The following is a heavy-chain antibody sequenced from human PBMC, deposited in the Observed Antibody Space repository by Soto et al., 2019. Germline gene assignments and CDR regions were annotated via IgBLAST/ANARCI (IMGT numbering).Heavy chain of an antibody. Sequence: PGESLKISCQGSGCSFTSYWISWVRQMPGKGLEWMGRIDPSDSYTNYSPSFQGHVTISADKSISTAYLQWSSLKASDTAMYYCAREFPSSSSFDYWGQGTLVTVSS. CDR2: IDPSDSYT. V-gene: IGHV5-10-1*01. D-gene: IGHD6-6*01. J-gene: IGHJ4*02. CDR1: GCSFTSYW. CDR3: AREFPSSSSFDY.